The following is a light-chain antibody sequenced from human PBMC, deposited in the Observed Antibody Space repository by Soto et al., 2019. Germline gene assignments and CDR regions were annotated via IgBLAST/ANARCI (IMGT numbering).Light chain of an antibody. J-gene: IGKJ1*01. CDR3: QHYGSSPWT. V-gene: IGKV3-20*01. Sequence: EIVLTQSPGTLSLSPGERATLSCRASQSVSSSYLDWYQQKPGQAPRLLIYGASSRATGIPHRFSGSGSGTDFTLTISMLEPEDFAVYYCQHYGSSPWTFGQGTKVHIQ. CDR1: QSVSSSY. CDR2: GAS.